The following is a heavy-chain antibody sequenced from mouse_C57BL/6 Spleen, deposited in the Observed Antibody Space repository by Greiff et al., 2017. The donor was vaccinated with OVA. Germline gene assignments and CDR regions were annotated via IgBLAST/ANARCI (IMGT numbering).Heavy chain of an antibody. J-gene: IGHJ4*01. V-gene: IGHV6-3*01. CDR2: IRLKSDNYAT. CDR3: TAITTVVARYAMDY. Sequence: EVKVEESGGGLVQPGGSMKLSCVASGFTFSNYWMNWVRQSPEKGLEWVAQIRLKSDNYATHYAESVKGRFTISRDDSKSSVYLQMNNLRAEDTGIYYCTAITTVVARYAMDYWGQGTSVTVSS. CDR1: GFTFSNYW. D-gene: IGHD1-1*01.